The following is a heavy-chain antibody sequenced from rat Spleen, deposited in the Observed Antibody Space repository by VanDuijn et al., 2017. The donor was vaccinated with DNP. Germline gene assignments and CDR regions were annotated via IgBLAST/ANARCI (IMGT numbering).Heavy chain of an antibody. J-gene: IGHJ2*01. CDR3: ARNLIGLDY. D-gene: IGHD4-6*01. CDR1: GFSLTTYT. V-gene: IGHV2S18*01. Sequence: QVQLKESGPGLVQPSETLSLTCTVSGFSLTTYTVHWVRQHSGKSLEWMGRMWSDGDTSYNSAFTSRLSISRDTSKSQVFLKMNSLQTEDTGTYYCARNLIGLDYWGQGVMVTVSS. CDR2: MWSDGDT.